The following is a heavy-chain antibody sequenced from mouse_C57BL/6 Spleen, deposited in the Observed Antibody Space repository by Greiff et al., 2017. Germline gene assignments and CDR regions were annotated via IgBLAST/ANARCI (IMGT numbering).Heavy chain of an antibody. CDR2: INPSTGGT. CDR1: GYSFTGYY. V-gene: IGHV1-42*01. J-gene: IGHJ4*01. D-gene: IGHD2-1*01. Sequence: EVQLQQSGPELVKPGASVKISCKASGYSFTGYYMNWVKQSPEKSLEWIGEINPSTGGTTYNQKFKAKATLTVDKSSSTAYMQLKSLTSEDSAVYYCARPIYYGKGRDYAMDYWGQGTSVTVSS. CDR3: ARPIYYGKGRDYAMDY.